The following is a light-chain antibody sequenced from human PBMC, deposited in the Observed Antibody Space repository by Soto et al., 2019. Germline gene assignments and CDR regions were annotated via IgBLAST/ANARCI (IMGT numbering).Light chain of an antibody. CDR2: KAS. Sequence: DIQMTQSPSTLSASVGDRVTITCRASQSISSWLAWYQQKPGKAPKLLIYKASSLESGVPSRFSGSGSGTEFTLTIRSLQPDDFATYYCKQYNKVFGTFGQGTKVDIK. CDR3: KQYNKVFGT. CDR1: QSISSW. J-gene: IGKJ1*01. V-gene: IGKV1-5*03.